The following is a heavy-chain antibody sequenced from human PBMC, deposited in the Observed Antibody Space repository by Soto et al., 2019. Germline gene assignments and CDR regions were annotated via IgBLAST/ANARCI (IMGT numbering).Heavy chain of an antibody. CDR3: TRRHRGGGRYCSGGGCSGY. CDR1: GGPLSGYY. V-gene: IGHV4-34*01. J-gene: IGHJ4*02. D-gene: IGHD2-15*01. Sequence: LSLTCAVYGGPLSGYYWSWIRQPPGKGLEWIGEINQSGSANYNPSLESRVTIPADTSKSQFSLKLRSVTAADTAVYWCTRRHRGGGRYCSGGGCSGYWGQGTLVTVSS. CDR2: INQSGSA.